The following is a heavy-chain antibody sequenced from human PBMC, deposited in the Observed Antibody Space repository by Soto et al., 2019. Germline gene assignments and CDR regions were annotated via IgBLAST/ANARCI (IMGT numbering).Heavy chain of an antibody. J-gene: IGHJ4*02. CDR3: AADPRPQLVPIDY. V-gene: IGHV3-23*01. CDR1: GFTFSSYG. CDR2: ISGGGDTT. D-gene: IGHD6-6*01. Sequence: PGGSLRLSCAASGFTFSSYGISWIRLSPGKGLEWVSVISGGGDTTYYTPSVKGRFTISRDDFRNTLYLQMNSLRVEDTAVYYSAADPRPQLVPIDYWGQGTLVTVSS.